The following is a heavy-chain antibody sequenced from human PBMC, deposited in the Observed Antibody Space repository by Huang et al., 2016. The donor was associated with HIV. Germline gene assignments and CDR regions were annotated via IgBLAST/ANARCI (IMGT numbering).Heavy chain of an antibody. Sequence: QLQLQESGPGLVKPSETLSLSCTVSGGSISSTDFYWGWIRQPPGKGLEWIGSIYFGGNTDYNPSLKSGVTISVDTSKNQFSLKLRSVTAANTGLYYCARHDIYCSGGAGSGFDYWGQGTLVTVSS. CDR2: IYFGGNT. V-gene: IGHV4-39*01. CDR1: GGSISSTDFY. CDR3: ARHDIYCSGGAGSGFDY. D-gene: IGHD2-15*01. J-gene: IGHJ4*02.